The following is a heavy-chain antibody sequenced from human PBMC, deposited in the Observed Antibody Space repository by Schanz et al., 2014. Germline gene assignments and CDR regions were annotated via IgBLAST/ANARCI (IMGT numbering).Heavy chain of an antibody. CDR1: GFTFSSYS. CDR2: ISGSGAHT. CDR3: AAARGTNCYFCALDI. J-gene: IGHJ3*02. Sequence: EVQLVESGGGLVKPGGSLRLSCAASGFTFSSYSLAWVRQAPGKGLEWVSTISGSGAHTYHADSVRGRFTISRDNSKNILYLQMNSLRAEDTAIYFCAAARGTNCYFCALDIWGQGTMVTVSS. V-gene: IGHV3-23*04. D-gene: IGHD2-2*01.